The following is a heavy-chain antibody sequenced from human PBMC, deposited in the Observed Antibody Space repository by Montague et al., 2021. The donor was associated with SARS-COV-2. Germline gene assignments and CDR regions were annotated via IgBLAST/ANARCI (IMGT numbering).Heavy chain of an antibody. CDR1: GGSISGSSYY. D-gene: IGHD3-22*01. CDR3: ARAHITMIVVVDAFDI. CDR2: IYYSGST. J-gene: IGHJ3*02. Sequence: SETLSLTCTVSGGSISGSSYYWGWIRQPPGKGLEWIGSIYYSGSTYYNPSLKSRVTISVDTSKNQFSLKLSSVTAADTAVYYCARAHITMIVVVDAFDIWGQGTMVTVSS. V-gene: IGHV4-39*07.